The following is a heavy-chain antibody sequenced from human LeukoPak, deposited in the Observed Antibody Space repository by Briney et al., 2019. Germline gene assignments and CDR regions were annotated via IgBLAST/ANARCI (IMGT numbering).Heavy chain of an antibody. D-gene: IGHD3-16*02. Sequence: GGSLRLSCAASGFTFSSYGMHWVRQAPGKGLEWVAVISYDGSNKYYADSVKGRFTISRDNSKNTLYLQTNSLRAEDTAVYYCAKYRAFDIWGQGTMVTVSS. CDR2: ISYDGSNK. CDR3: AKYRAFDI. J-gene: IGHJ3*02. V-gene: IGHV3-30*18. CDR1: GFTFSSYG.